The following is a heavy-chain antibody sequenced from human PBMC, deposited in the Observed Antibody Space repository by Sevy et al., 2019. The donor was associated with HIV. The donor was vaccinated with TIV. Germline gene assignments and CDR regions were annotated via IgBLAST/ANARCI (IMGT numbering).Heavy chain of an antibody. CDR1: GGTFSSYA. D-gene: IGHD2-2*01. J-gene: IGHJ5*02. CDR2: IIPIFGTA. Sequence: ASVKVSCKASGGTFSSYAISWVRQAPGQGLEWMGGIIPIFGTANYAQKFQGRVTITADESTSTAYMELSSLRSEDMAVYYCARSTEYCSSTSCYYWFDPWGQGTLVTVSS. CDR3: ARSTEYCSSTSCYYWFDP. V-gene: IGHV1-69*13.